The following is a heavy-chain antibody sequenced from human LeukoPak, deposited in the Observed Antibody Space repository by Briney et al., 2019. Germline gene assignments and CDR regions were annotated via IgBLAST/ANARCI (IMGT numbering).Heavy chain of an antibody. Sequence: GGSLRLSCAASGFTFSSYGMHWVRQAPGKGLEWVSAISGSGGSTYYADSVKGRFTISRDNSKNTLYLQINSLRAEDTAVYYCAKDPRSYIVTTMLFQYWGQGTLVTVSS. CDR3: AKDPRSYIVTTMLFQY. CDR1: GFTFSSYG. CDR2: ISGSGGST. J-gene: IGHJ4*02. V-gene: IGHV3-23*01. D-gene: IGHD5-12*01.